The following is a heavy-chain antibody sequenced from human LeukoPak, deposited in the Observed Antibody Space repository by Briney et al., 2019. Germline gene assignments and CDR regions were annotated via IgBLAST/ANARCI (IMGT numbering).Heavy chain of an antibody. D-gene: IGHD3-16*01. J-gene: IGHJ4*02. Sequence: GASVKVSCKASGGTFSSYAISWVRQAPGQGLEWMGRIIPIPGIANYAQKFQGRVTITADKSTSTAYMELSSLRSEDTAVYYCARRDYDYVWGSYYFDYWGQGTLVTVSS. V-gene: IGHV1-69*04. CDR1: GGTFSSYA. CDR3: ARRDYDYVWGSYYFDY. CDR2: IIPIPGIA.